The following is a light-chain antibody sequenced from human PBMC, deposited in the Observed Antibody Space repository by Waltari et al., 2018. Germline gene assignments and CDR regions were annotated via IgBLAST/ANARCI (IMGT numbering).Light chain of an antibody. CDR1: PTLVYTDGISY. J-gene: IGKJ5*01. V-gene: IGKV2-30*01. CDR2: KVS. Sequence: DVGLTQSPLSLPVTLGQPASISCRPHPTLVYTDGISYLNWFHQRPGQAPRRLIYKVSNRDSGVPDRFSGSGSGTDFTLMISSVEADDVGVYFCMQATHWPVTFGQGTRLEIK. CDR3: MQATHWPVT.